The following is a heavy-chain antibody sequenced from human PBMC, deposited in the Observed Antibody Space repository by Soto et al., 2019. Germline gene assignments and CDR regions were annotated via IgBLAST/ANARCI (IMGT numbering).Heavy chain of an antibody. D-gene: IGHD6-13*01. CDR2: ISGSGGST. CDR1: GFTFSSYA. J-gene: IGHJ4*02. Sequence: EVQLLESGGGLVQPGGSLRLSCAASGFTFSSYAMSWVRQAPGKGLEWVSVISGSGGSTYYADSVKGRFTISRDNSKNTRYLQRNSLRAEDTAGYYCAKRAAGTSFDYWGQGTLVTVSS. CDR3: AKRAAGTSFDY. V-gene: IGHV3-23*01.